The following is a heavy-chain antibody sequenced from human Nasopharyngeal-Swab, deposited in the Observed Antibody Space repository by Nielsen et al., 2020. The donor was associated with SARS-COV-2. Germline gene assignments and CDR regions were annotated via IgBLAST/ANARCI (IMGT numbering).Heavy chain of an antibody. J-gene: IGHJ4*02. CDR2: IDPTDSNI. V-gene: IGHV5-10-1*01. Sequence: VRPMPGKGLEWMGRIDPTDSNINYSPSFQGHVTISSDKSISTAYLHWSSLKASDTAMYYCARLNYYGSGSYFSLDYWGQGTLVTVSS. D-gene: IGHD3-10*01. CDR3: ARLNYYGSGSYFSLDY.